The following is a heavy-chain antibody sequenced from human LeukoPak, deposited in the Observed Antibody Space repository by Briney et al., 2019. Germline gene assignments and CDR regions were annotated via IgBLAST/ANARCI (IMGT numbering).Heavy chain of an antibody. V-gene: IGHV4-59*01. J-gene: IGHJ4*02. CDR2: ISYSGST. CDR3: ARDGRAGSLFAY. CDR1: GGYISGYY. D-gene: IGHD6-19*01. Sequence: SETLSLTCTVSGGYISGYYWSWIRQPPGKGLERVGYISYSGSTNYNPSLKSRVTISVDTSKNQFSLKLSSVTAADTAIYYCARDGRAGSLFAYWGQGTLVTVSS.